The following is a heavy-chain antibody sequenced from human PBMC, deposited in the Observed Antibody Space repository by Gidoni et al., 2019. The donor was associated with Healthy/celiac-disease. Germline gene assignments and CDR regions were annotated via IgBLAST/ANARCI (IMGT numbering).Heavy chain of an antibody. CDR2: SSGSGGST. Sequence: EVQLLESGGGLVQPGGSLRLPCQASGFTFRSYALRWVRQAPGKGLEWVSASSGSGGSTYYADSVKGRFTISRDNSKNTLYLQMNSLRAEDTAVYYCAKDQSITMIVVVTTGFDYWGQGTLVTVSS. CDR1: GFTFRSYA. V-gene: IGHV3-23*01. CDR3: AKDQSITMIVVVTTGFDY. D-gene: IGHD3-22*01. J-gene: IGHJ4*02.